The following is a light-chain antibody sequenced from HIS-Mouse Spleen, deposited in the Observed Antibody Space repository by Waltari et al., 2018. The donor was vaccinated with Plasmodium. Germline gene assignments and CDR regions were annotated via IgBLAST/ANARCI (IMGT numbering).Light chain of an antibody. CDR3: QQSYSTWT. CDR2: GAS. Sequence: EIVMTQSPATLSVSPGERATLSCRARQSVRSNLAWYQQKPGQAPRLLIYGASTRATGIPARFSGSGSGTDFTLTISSLQPEDFATYYCQQSYSTWTFGQGTKVEIK. J-gene: IGKJ1*01. V-gene: IGKV3-15*01. CDR1: QSVRSN.